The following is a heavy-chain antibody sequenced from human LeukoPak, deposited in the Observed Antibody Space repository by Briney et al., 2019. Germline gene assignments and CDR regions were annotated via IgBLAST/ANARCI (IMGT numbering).Heavy chain of an antibody. V-gene: IGHV3-7*03. CDR1: GFIFSNYW. Sequence: GGSLRLSCAASGFIFSNYWMTWVRQAPGKGLEWVANIKQDGDEQYYVDSVKGRFTISRDNAKNSLYLQMNSLRAEDTAVYYCAREFLGSGIAAAGTDAFDIWGQGTMVTVSS. CDR2: IKQDGDEQ. D-gene: IGHD6-13*01. CDR3: AREFLGSGIAAAGTDAFDI. J-gene: IGHJ3*02.